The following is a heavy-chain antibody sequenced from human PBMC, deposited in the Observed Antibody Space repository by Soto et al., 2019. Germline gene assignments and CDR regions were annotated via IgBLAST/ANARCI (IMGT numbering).Heavy chain of an antibody. J-gene: IGHJ6*02. CDR2: IYSGGST. D-gene: IGHD3-10*01. CDR1: GFTVSSNY. Sequence: GGSLRLSCAASGFTVSSNYMSWVRQAPGKGLEWVSVIYSGGSTYYADSVKGRFSISRDNSKNTLYLQMNSLRAEDTAVYYCARDMVRALDVWGQGTTVTVSS. CDR3: ARDMVRALDV. V-gene: IGHV3-66*01.